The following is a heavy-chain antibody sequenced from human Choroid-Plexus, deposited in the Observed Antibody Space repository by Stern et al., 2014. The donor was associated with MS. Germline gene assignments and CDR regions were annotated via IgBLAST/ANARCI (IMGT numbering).Heavy chain of an antibody. CDR2: GSYDGSDK. D-gene: IGHD2/OR15-2a*01. V-gene: IGHV3-30*18. J-gene: IGHJ5*02. CDR1: GFPFGSCA. CDR3: AKDRQYLTYFFDH. Sequence: VQLEESGGGVVQPGRPLRLSCVASGFPFGSCAMHWVRQAPGKGLEWLPGGSYDGSDKYYADAVKGRFTIARDSSQNTLYMQMSSLRPEDTAVYYCAKDRQYLTYFFDHWGQGSLVTVSS.